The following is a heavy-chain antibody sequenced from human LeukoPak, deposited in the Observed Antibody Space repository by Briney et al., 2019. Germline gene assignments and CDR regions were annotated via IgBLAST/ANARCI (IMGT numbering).Heavy chain of an antibody. CDR2: IKQDGSDK. J-gene: IGHJ4*02. D-gene: IGHD2-2*01. CDR1: GFIFNNYW. V-gene: IGHV3-7*01. CDR3: ARSYCSRTTCYWAPLDY. Sequence: GGSLRLSCAASGFIFNNYWMSWVRQAPGKGLEWVAHIKQDGSDKYYVDSVKGRFTISRDSATNSLYLQMNSLRAEDTAVYYCARSYCSRTTCYWAPLDYWGQGTLVTVSS.